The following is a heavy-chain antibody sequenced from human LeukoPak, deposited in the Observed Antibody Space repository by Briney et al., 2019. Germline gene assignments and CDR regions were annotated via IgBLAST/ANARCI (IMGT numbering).Heavy chain of an antibody. D-gene: IGHD3-9*01. CDR1: GGSISSYY. CDR2: IYYSGST. J-gene: IGHJ4*02. Sequence: SETLSLTCTVSGGSISSYYWSWIRQPPGKGLEWIGYIYYSGSTNYNPSLKSRVTISVDTSKNQFSLKLSSVTAADTAVYYCASGQRYFDFDYWGQGTLVTVSS. V-gene: IGHV4-59*01. CDR3: ASGQRYFDFDY.